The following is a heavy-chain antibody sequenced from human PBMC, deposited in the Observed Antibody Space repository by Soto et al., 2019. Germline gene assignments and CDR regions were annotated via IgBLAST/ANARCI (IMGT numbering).Heavy chain of an antibody. CDR1: GFTFSSYE. V-gene: IGHV3-48*03. CDR2: ISSSGSTI. J-gene: IGHJ6*02. D-gene: IGHD4-17*01. CDR3: ARRNGYGMDV. Sequence: GSLRLSCAASGFTFSSYEMNWVRQAPGKGLEWVSYISSSGSTIYYADSVKGRFTISRDNAKNSLYLQMNSLRAEDTAVYYCARRNGYGMDVWGQGTTVTVSS.